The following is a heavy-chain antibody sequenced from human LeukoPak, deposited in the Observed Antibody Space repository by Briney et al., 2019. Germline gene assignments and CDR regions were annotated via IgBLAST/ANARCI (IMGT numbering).Heavy chain of an antibody. Sequence: PSETLSLTCTVSGGSISSYYWSSIRQPPGRGLEWIGYIHYSGSINSNPSLKSRVTISVDTSKNQFSLRLSSVTAADTAVYYCARVGSYAFDVWGQGTMVTVSS. CDR1: GGSISSYY. J-gene: IGHJ3*01. CDR3: ARVGSYAFDV. CDR2: IHYSGSI. V-gene: IGHV4-59*01.